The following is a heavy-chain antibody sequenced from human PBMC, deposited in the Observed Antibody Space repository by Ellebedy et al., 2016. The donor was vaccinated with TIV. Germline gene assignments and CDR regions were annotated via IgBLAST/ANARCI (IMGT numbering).Heavy chain of an antibody. J-gene: IGHJ6*02. CDR1: GFTFNQYH. D-gene: IGHD2-8*01. CDR3: AREVSGGQGDMDV. CDR2: ICFNGRLR. V-gene: IGHV3-33*01. Sequence: PGGSLRLSCAASGFTFNQYHIHWLRQAPGKGLEWVALICFNGRLRYYSDSVRGRFTLSRYNLRDTVFLQMNSLRPDDTGIYYCAREVSGGQGDMDVWGQGTTVAVSS.